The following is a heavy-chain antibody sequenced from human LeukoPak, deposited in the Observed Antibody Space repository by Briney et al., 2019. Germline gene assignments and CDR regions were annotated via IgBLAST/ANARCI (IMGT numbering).Heavy chain of an antibody. CDR2: ISVNSGNT. Sequence: ASVKVSCKASGYTFTSNGISWVRQAPGQGLEWMGWISVNSGNTIYAEKFQGRVTMTTDTSTSTAYMELRSLRYDDTAVYYCARDKWYAFDSWGQGTLVTVSS. D-gene: IGHD2-15*01. CDR1: GYTFTSNG. V-gene: IGHV1-18*01. CDR3: ARDKWYAFDS. J-gene: IGHJ4*02.